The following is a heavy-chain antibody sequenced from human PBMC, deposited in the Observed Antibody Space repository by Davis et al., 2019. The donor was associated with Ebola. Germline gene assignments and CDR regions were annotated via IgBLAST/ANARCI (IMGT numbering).Heavy chain of an antibody. CDR1: GGSISSGGYS. D-gene: IGHD6-19*01. CDR2: IYHSGST. CDR3: ARRNSGWYFDL. J-gene: IGHJ2*01. Sequence: MPSETLSLTCAVSGGSISSGGYSWSWIRQPPGKGLEWIGYIYHSGSTYYNPSLKSRVTISVDRSKNQFSLKLSSVTAADTAVYYCARRNSGWYFDLWGRGTLVTVSS. V-gene: IGHV4-30-2*01.